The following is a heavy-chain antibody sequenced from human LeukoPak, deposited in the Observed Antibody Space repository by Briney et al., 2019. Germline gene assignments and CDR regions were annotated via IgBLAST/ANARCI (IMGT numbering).Heavy chain of an antibody. CDR1: GFTFSTYN. Sequence: GGSLRLSCAASGFTFSTYNMNWVRQAPGKGLEWVSSISSGSNYIYYADSVKGRFTISRDNGKNSLYLQMNSLRAEDTAVYYCATVVEVGDWGQGTLVTVSS. V-gene: IGHV3-21*01. D-gene: IGHD2-15*01. CDR3: ATVVEVGD. J-gene: IGHJ4*02. CDR2: ISSGSNYI.